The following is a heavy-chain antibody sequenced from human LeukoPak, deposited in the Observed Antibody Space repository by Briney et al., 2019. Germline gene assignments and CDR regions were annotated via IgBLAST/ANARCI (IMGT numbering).Heavy chain of an antibody. Sequence: SGPALVKPTQTLTLTCTFSGFSLSTGGMCVSWIRQPPGKALEWLARIDWDDDKYYSTSLKTRPTISKDTSKNQVVLTMTNMDPVDTATYYCARTTATMITHYYYYYMDVWGKGTTVTVSS. CDR1: GFSLSTGGMC. J-gene: IGHJ6*03. V-gene: IGHV2-70*11. CDR2: IDWDDDK. CDR3: ARTTATMITHYYYYYMDV. D-gene: IGHD3-16*01.